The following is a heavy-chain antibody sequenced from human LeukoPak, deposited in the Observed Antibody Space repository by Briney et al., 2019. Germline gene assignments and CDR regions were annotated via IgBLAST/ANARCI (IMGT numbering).Heavy chain of an antibody. CDR1: GGSISSGDYY. V-gene: IGHV4-30-4*02. CDR2: IYYSGST. J-gene: IGHJ2*01. CDR3: AREGSHNYYDSSGYLHWYFDL. D-gene: IGHD3-22*01. Sequence: PSETLSLTCTVSGGSISSGDYYWSWIRQPPGKGLEWIGYIYYSGSTYYNPSLKSRVTISVDTSKNQFSLKLSSVTAADTAVYYCAREGSHNYYDSSGYLHWYFDLWGRGTLVTVSS.